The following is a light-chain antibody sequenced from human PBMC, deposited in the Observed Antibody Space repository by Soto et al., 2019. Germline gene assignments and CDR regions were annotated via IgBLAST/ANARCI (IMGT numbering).Light chain of an antibody. CDR1: QSVSSSY. J-gene: IGKJ2*01. Sequence: EIVLTQSPGTLSLSPGERATLSCRASQSVSSSYLAWYQQKPGQAPRLLIYGASSRATGIPDRFSGSGSGTDFTLTISGLEPEDFAVYYCRRYGSSPRTFGQGPKLEIK. V-gene: IGKV3-20*01. CDR2: GAS. CDR3: RRYGSSPRT.